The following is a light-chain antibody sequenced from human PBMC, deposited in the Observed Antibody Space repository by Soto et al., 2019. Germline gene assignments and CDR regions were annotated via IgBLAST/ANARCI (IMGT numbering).Light chain of an antibody. Sequence: QPASVSGSPGQSITISCTGTSSDVGGYNYVSWYQQHPGKAPKLMIYDVSNRPSGVSNRFSGSKSGNTASLTISGLQAEDEADYYCSSYTSSSTLEVFGTGTKLTVL. J-gene: IGLJ1*01. CDR3: SSYTSSSTLEV. V-gene: IGLV2-14*01. CDR1: SSDVGGYNY. CDR2: DVS.